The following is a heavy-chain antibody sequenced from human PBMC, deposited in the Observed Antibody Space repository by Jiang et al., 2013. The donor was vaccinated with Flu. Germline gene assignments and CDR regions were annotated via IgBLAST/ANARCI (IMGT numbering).Heavy chain of an antibody. J-gene: IGHJ4*02. CDR3: AREWDDFWTGYQY. CDR2: INPNTGGT. CDR1: GYTFTGYY. Sequence: GAEVKKPGASVKISCEASGYTFTGYYLHWVRQAPGQGLEWMGWINPNTGGTMSDSDISGQGHHDKGHVISTAYMELSSLRPDDTAIYYCAREWDDFWTGYQYWGQGT. D-gene: IGHD3/OR15-3a*01. V-gene: IGHV1-2*02.